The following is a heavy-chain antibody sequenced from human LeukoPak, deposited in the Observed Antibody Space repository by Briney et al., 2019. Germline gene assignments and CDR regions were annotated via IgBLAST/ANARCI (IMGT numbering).Heavy chain of an antibody. D-gene: IGHD5-24*01. J-gene: IGHJ4*02. CDR2: IYYSGST. V-gene: IGHV4-59*01. CDR3: ARVKHGRDGYSLDY. Sequence: PSETLSLTCTVSGGSISSYYWSWIRQPPGKGLEWIGYIYYSGSTNYNPSLKSRVTISVDTSKNQFSLKLSSVTAADTAVYYCARVKHGRDGYSLDYWGQGTLVTVSS. CDR1: GGSISSYY.